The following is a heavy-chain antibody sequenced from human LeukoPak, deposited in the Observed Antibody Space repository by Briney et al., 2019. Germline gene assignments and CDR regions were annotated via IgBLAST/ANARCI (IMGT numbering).Heavy chain of an antibody. J-gene: IGHJ4*02. V-gene: IGHV3-23*01. CDR1: GFTFNDYA. CDR3: AKDNDY. CDR2: VSGSGGST. Sequence: PGGSLRLSCVASGFTFNDYAMTWVRQAPGKGLEWVATVSGSGGSTYYADSVKGRFTISRDNSKNTLYLQMSSLRAEDTAVYYCAKDNDYWGQGTLVTVSS.